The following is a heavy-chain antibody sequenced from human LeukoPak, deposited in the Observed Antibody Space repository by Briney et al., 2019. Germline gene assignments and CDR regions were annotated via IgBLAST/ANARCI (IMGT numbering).Heavy chain of an antibody. D-gene: IGHD6-6*01. CDR3: ARGLAAPHDAFDI. CDR1: GYSFTNYW. V-gene: IGHV5-51*01. J-gene: IGHJ3*02. Sequence: GESLKISRKSSGYSFTNYWIGWGRQMPGKGLEWVGIIYPGDSDTRYSPSFQGQVTISADKSISTAYLQWSSLKASDTAMYYCARGLAAPHDAFDIWGQGTMVTVSS. CDR2: IYPGDSDT.